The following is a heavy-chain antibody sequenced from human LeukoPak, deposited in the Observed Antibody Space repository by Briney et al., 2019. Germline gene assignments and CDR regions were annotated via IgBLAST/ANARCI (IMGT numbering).Heavy chain of an antibody. D-gene: IGHD5-12*01. Sequence: PSETLSLTCTVSGYSMNCTYYWGWIRQPPGKGLEWIGSIYNSGSTSYNPSLKGRVTLSVDTSKNQFSLRLTSVTAADTAVYYCARNISGLGLYSHYAYDPAGAFDICGQGTMVTVSS. CDR1: GYSMNCTYY. J-gene: IGHJ3*02. V-gene: IGHV4-38-2*02. CDR2: IYNSGST. CDR3: ARNISGLGLYSHYAYDPAGAFDI.